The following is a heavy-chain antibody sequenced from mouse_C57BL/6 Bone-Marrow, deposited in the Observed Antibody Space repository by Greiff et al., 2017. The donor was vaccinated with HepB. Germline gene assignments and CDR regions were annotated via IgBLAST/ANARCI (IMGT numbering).Heavy chain of an antibody. CDR1: GFTFSDYY. J-gene: IGHJ4*01. CDR3: ARPSIYSYAMDY. CDR2: ISNGGGST. Sequence: EVKLMESGGGLVQPGGSLKLSCAASGFTFSDYYMYWVRQTPEKRLEWVAYISNGGGSTYYPDTVKGRFTISRDNAKNTLYLQMSRLKSEDTAMYYCARPSIYSYAMDYWGQGTSVTVSS. V-gene: IGHV5-12*01. D-gene: IGHD2-1*01.